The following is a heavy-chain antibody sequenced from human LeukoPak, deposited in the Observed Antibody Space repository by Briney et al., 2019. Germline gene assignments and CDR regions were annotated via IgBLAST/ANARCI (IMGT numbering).Heavy chain of an antibody. J-gene: IGHJ4*02. D-gene: IGHD6-19*01. CDR3: ARGEQWLPAGIDY. V-gene: IGHV3-21*01. CDR2: ISSSSNHI. Sequence: GGSLRLSCAASGCTFSSYSMNWVRQAPGKGLEWVSSISSSSNHIYYADSVKGRFTISRDNAKNSLYLQMNSLRAEDTAVYYCARGEQWLPAGIDYWGQGTLVTVSS. CDR1: GCTFSSYS.